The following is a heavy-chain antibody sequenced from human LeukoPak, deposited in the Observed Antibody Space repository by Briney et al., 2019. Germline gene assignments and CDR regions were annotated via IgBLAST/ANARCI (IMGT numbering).Heavy chain of an antibody. CDR3: ARVSKVLRFLEWSPSFDY. J-gene: IGHJ4*02. D-gene: IGHD3-3*01. CDR2: IYYSGST. Sequence: SETLSLTCTVSGGSISSSSYYWGWIRQPPGKGLEWIGSIYYSGSTYYNPSLKSRVTISVDTSKNQFSLKLSSVTAADTAVYYCARVSKVLRFLEWSPSFDYWGQGTLVTVSS. V-gene: IGHV4-39*07. CDR1: GGSISSSSYY.